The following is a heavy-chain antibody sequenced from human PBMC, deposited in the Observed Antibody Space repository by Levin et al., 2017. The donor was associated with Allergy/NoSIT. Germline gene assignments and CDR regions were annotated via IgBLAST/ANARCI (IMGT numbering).Heavy chain of an antibody. CDR3: AKLWIGGGVFDS. D-gene: IGHD3-16*01. CDR1: EINFSTYN. Sequence: GGSLRLSCAASEINFSTYNMGWVRQAPGKGLECISTISSSGSKTLYADSVKGRFTISRDNSKNTLDLQMTSLRAEDTAIYYCAKLWIGGGVFDSWGQGTLVTVSS. J-gene: IGHJ4*02. V-gene: IGHV3-23*01. CDR2: ISSSGSKT.